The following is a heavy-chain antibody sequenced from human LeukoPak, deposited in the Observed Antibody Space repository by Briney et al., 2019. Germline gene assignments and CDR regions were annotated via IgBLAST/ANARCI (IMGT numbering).Heavy chain of an antibody. CDR2: FDPEDGET. D-gene: IGHD1-26*01. Sequence: ASVKVSCKVSGYTLTELSMHWVRQAPGKGLEWMGGFDPEDGETIYAQKFQGRVTMTEDTSTDTAYMELSSLRSEDTAVYHCATDTRFDSGMDYWGQGTLVTVSS. V-gene: IGHV1-24*01. CDR1: GYTLTELS. J-gene: IGHJ4*02. CDR3: ATDTRFDSGMDY.